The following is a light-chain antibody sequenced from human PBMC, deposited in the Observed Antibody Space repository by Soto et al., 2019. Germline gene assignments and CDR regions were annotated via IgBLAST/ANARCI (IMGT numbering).Light chain of an antibody. CDR1: QSVSSSY. Sequence: EIVLTQSPGTLSLSPGERATLSCRASQSVSSSYLAWYQQKPGQAPRLLVYGASIRATGIPDRFSGSGSGTDLTLTISRVEPEDFAVYYCQHYGSSPFTFGHGTRVDIK. CDR2: GAS. J-gene: IGKJ3*01. CDR3: QHYGSSPFT. V-gene: IGKV3-20*01.